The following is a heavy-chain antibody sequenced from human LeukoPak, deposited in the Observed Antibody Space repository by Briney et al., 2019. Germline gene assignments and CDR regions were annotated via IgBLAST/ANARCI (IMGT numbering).Heavy chain of an antibody. CDR3: ARVPDSGYGGPPDY. CDR1: GGSISSGGYS. V-gene: IGHV4-30-2*01. D-gene: IGHD5-12*01. J-gene: IGHJ4*02. Sequence: PSQTLSLTCAVSGGSISSGGYSWSWIRQPPGKGLEWIGYTYRSGSTYYNPSLKSRVTMSVDRSKNQFSLKLSSVTAADTAVYYCARVPDSGYGGPPDYWGQGTLVTVSS. CDR2: TYRSGST.